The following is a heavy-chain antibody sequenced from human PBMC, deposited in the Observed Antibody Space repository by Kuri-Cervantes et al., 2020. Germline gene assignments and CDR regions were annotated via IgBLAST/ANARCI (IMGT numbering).Heavy chain of an antibody. CDR3: ARGTRWLQEDYFDY. J-gene: IGHJ4*02. CDR2: IYYSGST. V-gene: IGHV4-30-4*01. D-gene: IGHD5-24*01. Sequence: TVLGGSISSGDYYWSWIRQPPGKGPEWIGYIYYSGSTYYNPSLKSRVTISVDTSKNQFSLKLSSVTAADTAVYYCARGTRWLQEDYFDYWGQGTLVTVSS. CDR1: GGSISSGDYY.